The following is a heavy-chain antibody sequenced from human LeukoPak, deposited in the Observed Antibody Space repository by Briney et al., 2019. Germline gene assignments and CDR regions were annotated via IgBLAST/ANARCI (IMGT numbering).Heavy chain of an antibody. J-gene: IGHJ4*02. CDR2: IYPGDSDT. D-gene: IGHD2-15*01. V-gene: IGHV5-51*01. CDR3: TRQPSSGGSCYPDY. Sequence: GESLKISCKGSGYSFTSYWIGWVRQMSGKGLEWMGIIYPGDSDTRYSPSFQGQVTISADKSINTAYLQWSSLKASDTAMYYCTRQPSSGGSCYPDYWGQGTLVIVSS. CDR1: GYSFTSYW.